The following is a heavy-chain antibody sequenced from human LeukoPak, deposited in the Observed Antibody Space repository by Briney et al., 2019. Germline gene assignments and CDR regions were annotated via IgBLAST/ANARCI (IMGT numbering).Heavy chain of an antibody. CDR1: GYTFTSYG. V-gene: IGHV1-18*01. D-gene: IGHD3-9*01. Sequence: ASVKVSCKASGYTFTSYGISWVRQAPGQGLEWMGWISAYNGNTNYAQKLQGRVTMTTDTSMSTAYMELSSLRSEDTAMYYCASGGFDILTGLDYWGQGTLVTVSS. J-gene: IGHJ4*02. CDR3: ASGGFDILTGLDY. CDR2: ISAYNGNT.